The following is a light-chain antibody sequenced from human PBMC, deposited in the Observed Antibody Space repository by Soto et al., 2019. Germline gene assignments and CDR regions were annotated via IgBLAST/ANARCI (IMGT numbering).Light chain of an antibody. CDR2: RAS. CDR1: QGVSTT. Sequence: EIVMTQSPATLSVSPGERATLSCRASQGVSTTLAWYQQKPGQAPRLLIYRASLRATGVPARFSGGGSGAEFTLTISGLQSEDFAVYYCQQYDNWPYTFGQGTKLDIK. CDR3: QQYDNWPYT. J-gene: IGKJ2*01. V-gene: IGKV3-15*01.